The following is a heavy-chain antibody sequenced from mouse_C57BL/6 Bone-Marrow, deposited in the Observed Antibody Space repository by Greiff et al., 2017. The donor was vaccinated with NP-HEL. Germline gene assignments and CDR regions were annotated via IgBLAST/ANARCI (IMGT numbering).Heavy chain of an antibody. V-gene: IGHV1-64*01. CDR3: ATLYGLYAMDY. Sequence: QVQLQQSGAELVKPGASVKLSCKASGYTFTSYWMHWVKQRPGQGLEWIGMIHPNSGSTNYNEKFKSKATLTVDKSSSTAYMQLSSLTSEDSAVYYCATLYGLYAMDYWGQGTSVTVSS. J-gene: IGHJ4*01. CDR2: IHPNSGST. CDR1: GYTFTSYW. D-gene: IGHD1-2*01.